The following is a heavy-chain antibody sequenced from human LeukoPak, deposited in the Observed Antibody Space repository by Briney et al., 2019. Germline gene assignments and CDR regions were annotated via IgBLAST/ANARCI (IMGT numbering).Heavy chain of an antibody. V-gene: IGHV1-2*02. J-gene: IGHJ5*02. D-gene: IGHD2-15*01. Sequence: ASVKVSCKASGYTFTDYYLQRVRQAPGQGLEWMGWINPNGNGKKYSQKFQGRVTMTWDTSISTAYMELRRLRSDDTAVYYCARGFICSGGTCYSGFWFDPWGQGTLVTVSS. CDR1: GYTFTDYY. CDR3: ARGFICSGGTCYSGFWFDP. CDR2: INPNGNGK.